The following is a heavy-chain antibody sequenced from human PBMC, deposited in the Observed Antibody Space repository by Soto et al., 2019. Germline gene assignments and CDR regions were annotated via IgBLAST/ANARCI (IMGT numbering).Heavy chain of an antibody. D-gene: IGHD3-22*01. CDR1: GGSISSGGYY. J-gene: IGHJ4*02. V-gene: IGHV4-31*03. CDR2: IYYSGST. CDR3: ARVVFNDSSGYYIWNVYYVDY. Sequence: SETLSLTCTVSGGSISSGGYYWSWIRQHPGKGLEWIGYIYYSGSTYYNPSLKSRVTISVDTSKNQFSLKLSSVTAADTAVYYCARVVFNDSSGYYIWNVYYVDYWGQGTLVTVS.